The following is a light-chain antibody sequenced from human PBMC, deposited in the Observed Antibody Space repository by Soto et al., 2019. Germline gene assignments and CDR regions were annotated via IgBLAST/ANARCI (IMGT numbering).Light chain of an antibody. CDR2: GAS. CDR3: QQYGISPYN. V-gene: IGKV3-20*01. CDR1: QSVSSSY. Sequence: EIVLTQSPGTLSLSPGERATLSCRASQSVSSSYLAWYQQKPGQAPRLLIYGASSRATGIPDRFSGSGSGTGFNLTISRLEPEDFAVYYCQQYGISPYNFGQGTKLEIK. J-gene: IGKJ2*01.